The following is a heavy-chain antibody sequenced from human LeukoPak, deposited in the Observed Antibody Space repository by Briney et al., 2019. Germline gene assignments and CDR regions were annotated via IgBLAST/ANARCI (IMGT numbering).Heavy chain of an antibody. CDR2: IYPGDSDT. CDR1: GYSFTSYW. CDR3: ARLVGRTFGVVTNGHYYMDV. D-gene: IGHD3-3*02. Sequence: GESLKISCKGSGYSFTSYWIGWVRQMPGKGLEWMGIIYPGDSDTRYSPSFQGQVTISADKSISTAYLQWSSLKASDTAMYYCARLVGRTFGVVTNGHYYMDVWGKGTTVTVSS. J-gene: IGHJ6*03. V-gene: IGHV5-51*01.